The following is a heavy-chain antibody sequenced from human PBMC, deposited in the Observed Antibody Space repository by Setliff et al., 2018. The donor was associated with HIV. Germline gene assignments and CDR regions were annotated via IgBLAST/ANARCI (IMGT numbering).Heavy chain of an antibody. CDR2: IYYTGST. Sequence: SETLSLTCSVSGGSISNHYWSWIRQPPGKGLEWIGYIYYTGSTNYNPSLRGRVTISVDTSKKQFSLKLSSVTAADTAVYYCARLRIAAAGTRSIPWYFDLWGRGTLVTVSS. CDR1: GGSISNHY. D-gene: IGHD6-13*01. V-gene: IGHV4-59*08. J-gene: IGHJ2*01. CDR3: ARLRIAAAGTRSIPWYFDL.